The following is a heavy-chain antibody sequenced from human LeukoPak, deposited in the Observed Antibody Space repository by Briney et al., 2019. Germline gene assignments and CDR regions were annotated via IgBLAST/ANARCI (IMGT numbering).Heavy chain of an antibody. D-gene: IGHD6-13*01. J-gene: IGHJ4*02. CDR1: GSTFTSYD. V-gene: IGHV1-2*02. CDR3: ARDLGIAAAGTYYFDY. CDR2: INPNSGGT. Sequence: ASVKVSCKASGSTFTSYDINWVRQATGQGLEWMGWINPNSGGTNYAQKFQGRVTMTRDTSISTAYMELSRLRSDDTAVYYCARDLGIAAAGTYYFDYWGQGTLVTVSS.